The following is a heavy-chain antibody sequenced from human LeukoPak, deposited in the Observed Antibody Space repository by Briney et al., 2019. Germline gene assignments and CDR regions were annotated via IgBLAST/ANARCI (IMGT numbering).Heavy chain of an antibody. J-gene: IGHJ6*02. D-gene: IGHD6-13*01. V-gene: IGHV3-30*04. CDR3: ARVPGIAAAGTYYYYGMDV. CDR2: ISYDGSNK. Sequence: PGGSLRLSCAASGFTFSSYAMHWVRQAPGKGLGWVAVISYDGSNKYYADSVKGRFTISRDNSKNTLYLRMNSLRAEDTAVYYCARVPGIAAAGTYYYYGMDVWGQGTTVTVSS. CDR1: GFTFSSYA.